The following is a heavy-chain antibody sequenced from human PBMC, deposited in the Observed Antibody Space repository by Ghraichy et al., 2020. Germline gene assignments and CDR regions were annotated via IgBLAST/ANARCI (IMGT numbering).Heavy chain of an antibody. CDR1: GFTFSSYE. J-gene: IGHJ4*02. V-gene: IGHV3-48*03. CDR3: ARMAPYYDFWSDKYEPDY. D-gene: IGHD3-3*01. Sequence: GGSLRLSCAASGFTFSSYEMNWVRQAPGKGLEWVSYISSSGSTIYYADSVKGRFTISRDNAKNSLYLQMNSLRAEDTAVYYCARMAPYYDFWSDKYEPDYWGQGTLVTVSS. CDR2: ISSSGSTI.